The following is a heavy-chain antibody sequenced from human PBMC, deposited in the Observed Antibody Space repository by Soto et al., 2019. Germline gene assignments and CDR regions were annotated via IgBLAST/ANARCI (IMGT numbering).Heavy chain of an antibody. CDR3: ATILTSTMPQEESYYGLDM. CDR2: IDSGGST. J-gene: IGHJ6*04. D-gene: IGHD3-9*01. Sequence: VQLVESGGGLVQPGGSLRLSCAASGFSVSSSYMNWVRQAPGKGLEWVSVIDSGGSTDYADSVKGRFSISTDNSKNTLYFQRNRLKAEDPDVYSCATILTSTMPQEESYYGLDMWGEWNTFTVAS. CDR1: GFSVSSSY. V-gene: IGHV3-66*01.